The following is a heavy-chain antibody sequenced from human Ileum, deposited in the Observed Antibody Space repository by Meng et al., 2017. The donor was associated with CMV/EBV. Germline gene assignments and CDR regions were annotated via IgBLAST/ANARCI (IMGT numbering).Heavy chain of an antibody. CDR1: GFTFTDYR. CDR3: AKGSGDGYNGLFDY. Sequence: GGSLRPSCEAFGFTFTDYRMSWVRQAPGKGLEWVSGFSRNVAGTYYADSVRGRFTITRDYSKNTVYLQMNSLRAEDTALYYCAKGSGDGYNGLFDYWGQGALVTVSS. D-gene: IGHD5-24*01. J-gene: IGHJ4*02. V-gene: IGHV3-23*01. CDR2: FSRNVAGT.